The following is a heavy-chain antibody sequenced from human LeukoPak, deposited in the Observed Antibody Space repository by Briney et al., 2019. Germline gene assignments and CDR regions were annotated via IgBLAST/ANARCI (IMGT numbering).Heavy chain of an antibody. V-gene: IGHV3-23*01. CDR2: ISGSGGST. CDR3: VKDRRYIVATIFDY. J-gene: IGHJ4*02. CDR1: GFTFSSYA. Sequence: GGSLRLSCAASGFTFSSYAMSWVRQAPGKGLEWVSAISGSGGSTYYADSVKGRFTISRDNSKNTLYLQMNSLRAEDTAVYYCVKDRRYIVATIFDYWGQGTLVTVSS. D-gene: IGHD5-12*01.